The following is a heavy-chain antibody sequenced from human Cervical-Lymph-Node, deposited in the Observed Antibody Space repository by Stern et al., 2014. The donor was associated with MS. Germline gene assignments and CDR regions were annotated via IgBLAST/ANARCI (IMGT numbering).Heavy chain of an antibody. CDR2: IYHRGNT. Sequence: QLQLQESGPGLVKPSGTLSLTCAVSGDSISRSNWWSWVRQPPGKGLEWVGDIYHRGNTNYNPSLKSRVTISVDKSKNHFSLKLRSVTAADTAVYYCARDWNDVGFYQYGLDVWGQGTTVTVS. D-gene: IGHD1-1*01. CDR3: ARDWNDVGFYQYGLDV. V-gene: IGHV4-4*02. J-gene: IGHJ6*02. CDR1: GDSISRSNW.